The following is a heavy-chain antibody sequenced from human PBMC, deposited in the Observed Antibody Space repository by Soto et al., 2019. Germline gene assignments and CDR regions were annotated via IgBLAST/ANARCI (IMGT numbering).Heavy chain of an antibody. CDR3: APRSKDQLLSVDY. CDR2: ISSSSSTI. V-gene: IGHV3-48*02. Sequence: EVQLVESGGGLVQPGGSLRLSCAASGFTFSSYSMNWVRQAPGKGLEWVSYISSSSSTIYYADSVKGRFTISRDNAKNSLYLQMNSLRDEDTAVYYCAPRSKDQLLSVDYWGQGTLVTVSS. CDR1: GFTFSSYS. D-gene: IGHD2-2*01. J-gene: IGHJ4*02.